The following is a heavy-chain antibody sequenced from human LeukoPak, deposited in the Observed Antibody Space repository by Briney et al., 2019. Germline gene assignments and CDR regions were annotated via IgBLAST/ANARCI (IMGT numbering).Heavy chain of an antibody. CDR1: GYTFRELS. CDR2: FDPEDGET. Sequence: ASVKVSCKVSGYTFRELSIHWVRQAPGKGLEWMGGFDPEDGETIYAQKFQGRVSMTEDTSTDTAYMELSSLRSDDTAVYYCAAGHGYDYFDYWAQGALVTVSS. V-gene: IGHV1-24*01. CDR3: AAGHGYDYFDY. D-gene: IGHD5-12*01. J-gene: IGHJ4*02.